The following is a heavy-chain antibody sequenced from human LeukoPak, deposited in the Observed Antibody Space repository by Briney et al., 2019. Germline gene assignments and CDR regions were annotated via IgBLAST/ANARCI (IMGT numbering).Heavy chain of an antibody. CDR2: ISGSGHDI. CDR1: GFTFSDSY. V-gene: IGHV3-11*04. D-gene: IGHD6-6*01. J-gene: IGHJ5*01. CDR3: TRDPRHFDS. Sequence: GGSLRLSCAASGFTFSDSYMTWVRQAPGKGVEWVAYISGSGHDINYSDSVKGRFTISRDNAKNSLYLQMSSLRVEDPAVYYCTRDPRHFDSCGQGTLVTVSS.